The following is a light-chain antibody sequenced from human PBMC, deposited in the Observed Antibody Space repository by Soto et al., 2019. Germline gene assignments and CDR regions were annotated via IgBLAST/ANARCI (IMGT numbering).Light chain of an antibody. CDR1: QSLLHSNGYNY. V-gene: IGKV3-11*01. Sequence: DIVMTQSPLSLPVTPVEPASISCRSSQSLLHSNGYNYLAWYQQKPGQAPRLLIYGASNRATGIPDRFSGSGSGTDFTLTISSLEPEDFAVYYCQQRSNWPLTFGQGTRLENK. CDR2: GAS. CDR3: QQRSNWPLT. J-gene: IGKJ5*01.